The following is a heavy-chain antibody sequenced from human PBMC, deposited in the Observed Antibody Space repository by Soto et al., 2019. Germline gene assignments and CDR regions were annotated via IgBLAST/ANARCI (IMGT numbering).Heavy chain of an antibody. CDR1: GFTFSSYG. D-gene: IGHD6-13*01. V-gene: IGHV3-33*01. CDR3: ASNVYEGYSALYYYYGMDV. J-gene: IGHJ6*02. Sequence: GGSLRLSCAASGFTFSSYGMHWVRQAPGKGLEWVAVIWYDGSNKYYADSVKGRFTISRDNSKNTLYLQMNSLRAEDTAVYYCASNVYEGYSALYYYYGMDVWGQGTTVTVSS. CDR2: IWYDGSNK.